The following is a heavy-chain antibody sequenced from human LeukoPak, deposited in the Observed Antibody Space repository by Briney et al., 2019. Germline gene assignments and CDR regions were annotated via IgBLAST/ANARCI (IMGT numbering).Heavy chain of an antibody. V-gene: IGHV3-23*01. CDR2: ISGSGGST. D-gene: IGHD3-10*01. CDR3: AKPVPLWFGESHYFDY. CDR1: GFTFSSYE. J-gene: IGHJ4*02. Sequence: GGSLRLSCAASGFTFSSYEMNWVRQAPGKGLEWVSAISGSGGSTYYADSVKGRFTISRDNSKNTLYLQMNSLRAEDTAVYYCAKPVPLWFGESHYFDYWGQGTLVTVSS.